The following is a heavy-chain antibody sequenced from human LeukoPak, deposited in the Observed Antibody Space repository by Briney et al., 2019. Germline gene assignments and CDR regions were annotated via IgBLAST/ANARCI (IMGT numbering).Heavy chain of an antibody. CDR1: GGSISSGGYY. V-gene: IGHV4-39*07. J-gene: IGHJ4*02. CDR3: ARGLGYEDIVATNY. D-gene: IGHD5-12*01. Sequence: SETLSLTCTVSGGSISSGGYYWSWIRQPPGKGLEWIGEINHSGSTNYNPSLKSRVTISVDTSKNQFSLKLSSVTAADTAVYYCARGLGYEDIVATNYWGQGTLVTVSS. CDR2: INHSGST.